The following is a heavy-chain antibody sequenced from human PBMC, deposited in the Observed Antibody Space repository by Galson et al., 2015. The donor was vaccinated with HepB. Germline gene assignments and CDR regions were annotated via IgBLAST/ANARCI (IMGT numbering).Heavy chain of an antibody. J-gene: IGHJ3*02. V-gene: IGHV1-69*13. CDR2: IIPIFGTA. Sequence: SVKVSCKASGGTFSSYAISWVRQAPGQGLEWMGGIIPIFGTANYAQKFQGRVTITADESTSTAYMELSSLRSEDTAVYYCARVVVVPADNFDAFDIWGQGTMVTVSS. CDR1: GGTFSSYA. D-gene: IGHD2-2*01. CDR3: ARVVVVPADNFDAFDI.